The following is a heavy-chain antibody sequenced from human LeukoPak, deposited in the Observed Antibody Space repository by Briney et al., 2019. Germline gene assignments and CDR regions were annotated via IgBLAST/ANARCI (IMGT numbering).Heavy chain of an antibody. D-gene: IGHD2-15*01. CDR3: ARADCSGGSCYAFDI. V-gene: IGHV4-61*01. J-gene: IGHJ3*02. CDR1: GGSVSSGSYY. Sequence: SETLSLTCTVSGGSVSSGSYYWSWIRQPPGKGLEWIGYIYYSGSTNYNPSLKSRVTMSVDTSTNQFSLKLSSVTAADTAVYYCARADCSGGSCYAFDIWGQGTMVTVSS. CDR2: IYYSGST.